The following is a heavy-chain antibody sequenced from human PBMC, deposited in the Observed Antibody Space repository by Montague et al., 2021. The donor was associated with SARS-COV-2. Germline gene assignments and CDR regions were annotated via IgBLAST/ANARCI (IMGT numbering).Heavy chain of an antibody. J-gene: IGHJ3*02. Sequence: SETLSLTCTVDGGSISSYYWSWIRQPPGKGLEWIGYIYYSGSTNYNPSLKSRVTISVDTSKNQFSLKLSSVTAADTAVYYCARVYRPEWLFSVPAFDIWGQGTTVTVSS. CDR1: GGSISSYY. CDR3: ARVYRPEWLFSVPAFDI. V-gene: IGHV4-59*01. D-gene: IGHD3-9*01. CDR2: IYYSGST.